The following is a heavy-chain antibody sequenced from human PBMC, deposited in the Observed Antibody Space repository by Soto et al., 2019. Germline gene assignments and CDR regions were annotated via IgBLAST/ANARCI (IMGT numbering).Heavy chain of an antibody. V-gene: IGHV4-31*03. CDR3: ARSFRAPTTQNGVFIKWGKNNWFDP. CDR1: GGSISSGGYY. Sequence: SETLSLTCTVSGGSISSGGYYWSWIRQHPGKGLEWIGYIYYSGSTYYNPSLKSRVTISVDTSKNQFSLKLSSVTAADTAVYYCARSFRAPTTQNGVFIKWGKNNWFDPWGQGTLVTVSS. CDR2: IYYSGST. J-gene: IGHJ5*02. D-gene: IGHD3-16*01.